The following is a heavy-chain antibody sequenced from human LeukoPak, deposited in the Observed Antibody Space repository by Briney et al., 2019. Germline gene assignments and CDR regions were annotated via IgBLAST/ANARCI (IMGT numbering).Heavy chain of an antibody. CDR3: AADRYYYDSSGYPYYFDY. CDR1: GFTFTSSA. Sequence: TSVKVSCKASGFTFTSSAVQWVRQARGQRLEWIGWIVVGSGDTNYAQKFQERVTITRDMYASTAYMELSSLRSEDTAVYYCAADRYYYDSSGYPYYFDYWGQGTLVTVSS. V-gene: IGHV1-58*01. J-gene: IGHJ4*02. CDR2: IVVGSGDT. D-gene: IGHD3-22*01.